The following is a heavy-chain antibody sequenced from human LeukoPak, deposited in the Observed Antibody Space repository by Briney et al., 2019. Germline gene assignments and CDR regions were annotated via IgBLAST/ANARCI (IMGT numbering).Heavy chain of an antibody. J-gene: IGHJ4*02. CDR2: ISGSGGST. CDR3: ANSLYMIVVVIPPFDY. D-gene: IGHD3-22*01. CDR1: GFTFSSYA. Sequence: GGSLRLSCAASGFTFSSYAMSWVRQAPGKGLEWVSTISGSGGSTYYADSVKGRFTISRDNSKNTLYLQMNSLGAEDTAVYYCANSLYMIVVVIPPFDYWGQGTLVTVSS. V-gene: IGHV3-23*01.